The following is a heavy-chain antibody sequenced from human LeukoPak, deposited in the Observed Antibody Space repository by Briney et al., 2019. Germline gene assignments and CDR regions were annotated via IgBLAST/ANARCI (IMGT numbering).Heavy chain of an antibody. Sequence: GASVKVSCKASGYTFTSYGISWVRQAPGQGLEWMGWISAYNGNTNYAQKLQGRVTMTTDTSTSTAYMELRSLRSDDTAVYYCARDIMVRGVTASAYWGQRTLVTVSS. D-gene: IGHD3-10*01. CDR2: ISAYNGNT. CDR1: GYTFTSYG. V-gene: IGHV1-18*01. CDR3: ARDIMVRGVTASAY. J-gene: IGHJ4*02.